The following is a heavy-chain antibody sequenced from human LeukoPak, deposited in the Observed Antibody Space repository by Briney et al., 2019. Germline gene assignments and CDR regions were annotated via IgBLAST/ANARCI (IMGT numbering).Heavy chain of an antibody. Sequence: GGSLRLSCAASGFTFSSYAMSWVRQAPGKGLEWVPVISGSGSRTSYADSVKGRFTVSRDNSKNTLYLQMNSLTADDTAVYFCVEGGAPSYFDGSGDAYFDYWGQGTLVTVSS. CDR1: GFTFSSYA. CDR3: VEGGAPSYFDGSGDAYFDY. J-gene: IGHJ4*02. V-gene: IGHV3-23*01. CDR2: ISGSGSRT. D-gene: IGHD3-22*01.